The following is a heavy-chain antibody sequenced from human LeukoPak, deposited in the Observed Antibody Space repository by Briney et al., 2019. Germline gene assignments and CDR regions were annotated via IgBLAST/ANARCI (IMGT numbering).Heavy chain of an antibody. V-gene: IGHV4-4*07. Sequence: SETLSLTCTVSGGSISNYYWSWIRQPAGKGLEYIGRIYPTGSTHYNPSLKSRVAMLIDTSKNQFSLKLSSVTAADTAVYYCARAHKYSSGWLDYWGQGTLVTVSS. CDR3: ARAHKYSSGWLDY. CDR1: GGSISNYY. D-gene: IGHD6-19*01. J-gene: IGHJ4*02. CDR2: IYPTGST.